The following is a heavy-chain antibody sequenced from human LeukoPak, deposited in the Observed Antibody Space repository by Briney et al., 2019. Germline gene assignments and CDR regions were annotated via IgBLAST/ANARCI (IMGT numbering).Heavy chain of an antibody. CDR1: GGSISSSSYY. V-gene: IGHV4-39*01. J-gene: IGHJ4*02. D-gene: IGHD5-12*01. CDR3: ARHALRGNDVLPTNYFDY. Sequence: SETLSLTCTVSGGSISSSSYYWGWVRQPPGKGLEWIGYIYYSGSTYYNPSLKSRVSISVDTSRNQFSLSLNSVTAADTAVYYCARHALRGNDVLPTNYFDYWGQGALVTVSS. CDR2: IYYSGST.